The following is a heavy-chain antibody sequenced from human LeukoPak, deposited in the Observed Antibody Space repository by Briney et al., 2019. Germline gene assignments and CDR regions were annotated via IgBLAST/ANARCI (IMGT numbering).Heavy chain of an antibody. CDR2: SHPSSGGA. CDR1: AYTFTDYY. CDR3: GIKRIRGNPFDY. D-gene: IGHD3-10*01. J-gene: IGHJ4*02. Sequence: GASVEVSCKASAYTFTDYYVHWVRQAPGQGLEWMGWSHPSSGGAGYAQKFQGRVSMTGDTSISTAYMQLTRLTSDDTAVYYCGIKRIRGNPFDYWDQGTLVTVSS. V-gene: IGHV1-2*02.